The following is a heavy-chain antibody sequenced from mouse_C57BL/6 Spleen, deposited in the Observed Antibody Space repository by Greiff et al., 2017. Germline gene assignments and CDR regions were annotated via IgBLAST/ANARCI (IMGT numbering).Heavy chain of an antibody. CDR3: TTRGYGSSLFDY. V-gene: IGHV1-75*01. Sequence: QVQLQQSGPELVKPGASVKISCKASGYTFTDYYINWVKQRPGQGLEWIGWIFPGSGSTYYNEKFQGKATMTADTSSNTAYLQLSSLTSEDTAVYYCTTRGYGSSLFDYWGQGTTLTVSS. CDR2: IFPGSGST. CDR1: GYTFTDYY. J-gene: IGHJ2*01. D-gene: IGHD1-1*01.